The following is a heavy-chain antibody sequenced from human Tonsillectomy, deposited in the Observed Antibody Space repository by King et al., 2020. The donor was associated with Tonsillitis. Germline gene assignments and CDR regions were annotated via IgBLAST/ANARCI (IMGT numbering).Heavy chain of an antibody. Sequence: VQLVESGGGVVQPGRSLRLPCAASGFTFSSYAMHWVRQAPGKGLEWVAVISYDESNKYYVDSVKGRFTISRDNSKNTLYLQMNSLRAEDTAVYYCARVVRSSGWSYYFDYWGQGTLVTVSS. CDR3: ARVVRSSGWSYYFDY. CDR2: ISYDESNK. V-gene: IGHV3-30*01. D-gene: IGHD6-19*01. J-gene: IGHJ4*02. CDR1: GFTFSSYA.